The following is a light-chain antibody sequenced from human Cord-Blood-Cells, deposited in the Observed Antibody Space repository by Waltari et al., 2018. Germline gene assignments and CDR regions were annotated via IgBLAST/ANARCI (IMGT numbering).Light chain of an antibody. CDR3: AAWDDSLNGWV. CDR1: SSNIGSNT. J-gene: IGLJ3*02. CDR2: SNN. Sequence: QSVLTQPPSASGTPGQRVTISSSGSSSNIGSNTVNWYQQLPGTAPKLLIHSNNQRPSGVPDRFSGSKSGTSASLAISGLQSEDEADYYCAAWDDSLNGWVFGGGTKLTVL. V-gene: IGLV1-44*01.